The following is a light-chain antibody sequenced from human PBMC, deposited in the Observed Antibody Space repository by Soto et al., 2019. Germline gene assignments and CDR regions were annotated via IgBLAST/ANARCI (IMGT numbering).Light chain of an antibody. V-gene: IGLV2-14*03. Sequence: QSVLTQPASVSGSPGQSITISCTGTSSDVGGYNYVSWYQQHPGRAPQLMIYDVSHRPSGVSNRFSGFRSGNTASLTISGLQAEDEADYYCSSYATSTTVLFGGGTKVTVL. CDR1: SSDVGGYNY. CDR2: DVS. CDR3: SSYATSTTVL. J-gene: IGLJ2*01.